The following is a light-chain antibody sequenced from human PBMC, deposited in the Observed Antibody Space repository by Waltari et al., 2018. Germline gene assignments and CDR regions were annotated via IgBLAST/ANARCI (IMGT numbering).Light chain of an antibody. CDR3: QQYITSPVT. J-gene: IGKJ5*01. CDR1: QTVMYFSNNKDY. Sequence: DIVMTQSPDSLAVSLAERATINCKSSQTVMYFSNNKDYLAWYQQKPGQPPKLHLYWASTRESGVPDRFSGSGSATNFTLTINSLQAEDVAVYWCQQYITSPVTFGQGTRLEIK. V-gene: IGKV4-1*01. CDR2: WAS.